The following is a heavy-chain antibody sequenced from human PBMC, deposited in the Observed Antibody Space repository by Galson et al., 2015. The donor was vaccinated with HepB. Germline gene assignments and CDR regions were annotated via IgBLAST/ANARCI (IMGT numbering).Heavy chain of an antibody. V-gene: IGHV1-3*01. D-gene: IGHD3-22*01. CDR2: INAGNGNT. CDR1: GYTFTSYA. J-gene: IGHJ4*02. CDR3: ARGERYYYDSSGYYSLDY. Sequence: SVKVSCKASGYTFTSYAMHWVRQAPGQRLEWMGWINAGNGNTKYSQKFQGRVTITRDTSASTAYMELSSLRSADTAVYYCARGERYYYDSSGYYSLDYWGQGTLVTVSS.